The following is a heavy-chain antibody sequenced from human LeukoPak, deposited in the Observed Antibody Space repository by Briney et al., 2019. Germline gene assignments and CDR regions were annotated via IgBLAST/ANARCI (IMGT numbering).Heavy chain of an antibody. V-gene: IGHV3-23*01. CDR1: GFTFSTYA. D-gene: IGHD3-10*01. CDR2: ISSSGSGT. CDR3: AKVVFGPYYFDY. J-gene: IGHJ4*02. Sequence: GGSLRLSCAASGFTFSTYAMSWVRQAPGKGLEWVSAISSSGSGTYYADSVKGRFTISRDKSMNTLYLQMNSLRAEGTAVYYCAKVVFGPYYFDYWGQGTLVTVSS.